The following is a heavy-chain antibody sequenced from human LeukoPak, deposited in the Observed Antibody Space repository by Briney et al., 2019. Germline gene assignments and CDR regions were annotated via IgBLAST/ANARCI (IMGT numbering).Heavy chain of an antibody. CDR1: GGSISSNSYF. D-gene: IGHD3-10*01. Sequence: SETLSLTCTVSGGSISSNSYFWGWIRQPPGKGLEWIGNIYYSGSTNYNPSLKSRVTISVDTSKNQFSLKLSSVTAADTAVYYCARGIGYGSFFDYWGQGTLVTVSS. CDR3: ARGIGYGSFFDY. V-gene: IGHV4-61*05. J-gene: IGHJ4*02. CDR2: IYYSGST.